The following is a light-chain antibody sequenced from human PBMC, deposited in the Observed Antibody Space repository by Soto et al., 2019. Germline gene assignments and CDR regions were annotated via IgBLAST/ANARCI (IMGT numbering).Light chain of an antibody. Sequence: QSLLTQPASVSGSPGQSITISGTGTSSDVGHYDYVSWYQQHPGKAPKLMIYHVTYRPSGVSNRYSGSKSGNSASLTISGLQADDEADYYCCSLTTSHTYVFGSGTKVTVL. CDR2: HVT. CDR1: SSDVGHYDY. CDR3: CSLTTSHTYV. J-gene: IGLJ1*01. V-gene: IGLV2-14*03.